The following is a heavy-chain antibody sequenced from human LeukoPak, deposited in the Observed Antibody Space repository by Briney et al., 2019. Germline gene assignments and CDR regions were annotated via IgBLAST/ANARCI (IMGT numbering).Heavy chain of an antibody. CDR1: GFTFSSYA. V-gene: IGHV3-23*01. CDR3: AKGFTYYYDSSGYYFPD. CDR2: ISGSGGST. Sequence: GGSLRLSCAASGFTFSSYAMSWVRQAPGKGLEWVSAISGSGGSTYYADSVKGRFTISRDNSKNTLYLQMNSLRAEDTAVYYCAKGFTYYYDSSGYYFPDWGQGTLVTVSS. D-gene: IGHD3-22*01. J-gene: IGHJ4*02.